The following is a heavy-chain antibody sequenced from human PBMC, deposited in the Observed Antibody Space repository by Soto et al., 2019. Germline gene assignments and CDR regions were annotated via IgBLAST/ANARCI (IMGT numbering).Heavy chain of an antibody. V-gene: IGHV1-18*03. CDR3: ARRFFGGNYWYVDY. D-gene: IGHD3-3*01. CDR2: ISVFNGNT. CDR1: GYTFTSSG. J-gene: IGHJ4*02. Sequence: ASVKVSCKASGYTFTSSGISWVRQAPGQGLEWMGWISVFNGNTRYAQKLQGRVTMTTDTSTSTAYMELTSLRSDDMAVYYCARRFFGGNYWYVDYWGQGTLVTVSS.